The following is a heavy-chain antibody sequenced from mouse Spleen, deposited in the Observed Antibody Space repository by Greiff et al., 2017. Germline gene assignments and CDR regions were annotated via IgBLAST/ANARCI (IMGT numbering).Heavy chain of an antibody. V-gene: IGHV5-9-3*01. CDR1: GFTFSSYA. CDR3: ARQNDGYYLDY. Sequence: EVQLVESGGGLVKPGGSLKLSCAASGFTFSSYAMSWVRQTPEKRLEWVATISSGGSYTYYPDSVKGRFTISRDNAKNTLYLQMSSLRSEDTAMYYCARQNDGYYLDYWGQGTTLTVSS. J-gene: IGHJ2*01. CDR2: ISSGGSYT. D-gene: IGHD2-3*01.